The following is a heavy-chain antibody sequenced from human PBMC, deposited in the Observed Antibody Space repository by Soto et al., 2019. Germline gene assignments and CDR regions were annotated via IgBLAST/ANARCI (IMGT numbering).Heavy chain of an antibody. Sequence: PSETLSLTCTVSGGSISTYYWSWIRQPPGKGLEWIGYIRYSGSTNYNPSLKSRVTISIDTSKSQFSLELSSVTAADTAVYYCAIQRSGVVYWGQGTLVTVSS. V-gene: IGHV4-59*01. CDR1: GGSISTYY. J-gene: IGHJ4*02. CDR3: AIQRSGVVY. D-gene: IGHD2-15*01. CDR2: IRYSGST.